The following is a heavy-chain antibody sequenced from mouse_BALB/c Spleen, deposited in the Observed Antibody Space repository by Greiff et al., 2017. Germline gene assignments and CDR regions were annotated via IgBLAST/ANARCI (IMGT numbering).Heavy chain of an antibody. CDR2: IYPGNSDT. D-gene: IGHD2-4*01. CDR1: GYSFTSYW. CDR3: TTLITFSMDC. J-gene: IGHJ4*01. Sequence: EVQLQQSGTVLARPGASVKMSCKASGYSFTSYWMHWVKQRPGQGLEWIGAIYPGNSDTSYNQKFKGKAKLTAVTSASTAYMELSSLTNEDSAVYYCTTLITFSMDCWGQGTSVTVSS. V-gene: IGHV1-5*01.